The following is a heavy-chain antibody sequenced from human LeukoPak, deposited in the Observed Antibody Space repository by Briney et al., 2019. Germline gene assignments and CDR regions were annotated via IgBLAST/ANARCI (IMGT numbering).Heavy chain of an antibody. D-gene: IGHD1-7*01. V-gene: IGHV3-66*01. CDR2: IYSGGST. Sequence: GGSLRLSCAASGFTVSSNYMSWVRQAPGKGLEWVSAIYSGGSTYYADSVKGRFTISRDNSKNTLYLQMNSLRAEDTAVYYCARGSNWNYGSPIDYWGQGTLSPSPQ. J-gene: IGHJ4*02. CDR1: GFTVSSNY. CDR3: ARGSNWNYGSPIDY.